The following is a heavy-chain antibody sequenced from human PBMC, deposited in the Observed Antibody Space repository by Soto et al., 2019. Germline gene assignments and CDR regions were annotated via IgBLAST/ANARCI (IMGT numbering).Heavy chain of an antibody. D-gene: IGHD2-21*02. CDR3: IQSRCGGDCLQSYASYYYYGMDV. Sequence: QITLKESGPTLVKPTQTLTLTCTFSAFSLSTGGVGVGWIRQPPGKALEWLALIYWDDDKRYSPSLRSRLTSTKDTSKNKVVLTVTNMDPVDTATYYCIQSRCGGDCLQSYASYYYYGMDVWGQGTTVTVSS. J-gene: IGHJ6*02. V-gene: IGHV2-5*02. CDR2: IYWDDDK. CDR1: AFSLSTGGVG.